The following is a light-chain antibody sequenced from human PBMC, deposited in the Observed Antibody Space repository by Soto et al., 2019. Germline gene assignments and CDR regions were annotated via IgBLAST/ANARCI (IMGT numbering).Light chain of an antibody. J-gene: IGKJ4*01. CDR2: DAS. CDR3: QQYNNWPLT. V-gene: IGKV3-15*01. Sequence: EVLVTQSPVNLSVSSGERATLSCRASQSIGSNLAWYQQKPGQAPRLLIYDASTRATGIPAKFSGSGSGTEFTLIIGSLQSEDFAVYYCQQYNNWPLTFGGGTKVEIK. CDR1: QSIGSN.